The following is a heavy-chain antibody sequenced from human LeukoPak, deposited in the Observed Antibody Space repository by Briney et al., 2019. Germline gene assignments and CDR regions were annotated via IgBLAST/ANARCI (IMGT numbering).Heavy chain of an antibody. CDR3: ARLWGAVSGYFDY. CDR1: GFTFSSYA. Sequence: GGSLRLSCAASGFTFSSYAMHWVRQAPGKGLEWVAAIWYDGSDKYYADSVKGRFTISRDNSKNMLYLQMDSLRAEDTALYYCARLWGAVSGYFDYWGQGTLVTVSS. J-gene: IGHJ4*02. D-gene: IGHD6-19*01. CDR2: IWYDGSDK. V-gene: IGHV3-33*08.